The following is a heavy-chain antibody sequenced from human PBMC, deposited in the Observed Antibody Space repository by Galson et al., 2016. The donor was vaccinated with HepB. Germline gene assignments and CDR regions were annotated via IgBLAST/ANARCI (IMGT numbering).Heavy chain of an antibody. CDR2: ISAFNGNT. CDR3: ARDAYSTGWYDL. CDR1: GYNFLGYG. Sequence: SVKVSCKASGYNFLGYGISWVRQAPGQGLEWMGWISAFNGNTKYARNLQGRFTMTTDTSTTTASMELRSLRPDDTAIYFCARDAYSTGWYDLWGQGTLVTVSS. D-gene: IGHD2-8*02. J-gene: IGHJ5*01. V-gene: IGHV1-18*01.